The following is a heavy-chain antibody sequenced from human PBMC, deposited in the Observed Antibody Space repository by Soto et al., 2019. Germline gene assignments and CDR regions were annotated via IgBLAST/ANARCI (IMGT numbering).Heavy chain of an antibody. CDR2: IYSSGST. D-gene: IGHD3-3*01. CDR1: GGAINSYY. Sequence: ETLPHTYTVSGGAINSYYWTWIRQPAGKRLEWIGRIYSSGSTKYNPSLQSRVTMSLDTSKNQFSLRLTSVTAADTAVYYCARGQRFSDWFDPWGQGTLV. CDR3: ARGQRFSDWFDP. V-gene: IGHV4-4*07. J-gene: IGHJ5*02.